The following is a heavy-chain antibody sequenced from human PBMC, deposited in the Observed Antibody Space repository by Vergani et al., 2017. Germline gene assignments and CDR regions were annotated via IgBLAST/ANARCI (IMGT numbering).Heavy chain of an antibody. V-gene: IGHV1-2*02. Sequence: QVQLVQSGAEVKKPGASVKVSCKASGYTFTGYYMHWVRQAPGQGLEWMGWINLNSGGTNYAQKFQGRVTMTRDTSISTAYMELSRLRSDATAVYYCAGGPNDQLLVLGYWSEGTLVTVSS. CDR3: AGGPNDQLLVLGY. J-gene: IGHJ4*02. CDR1: GYTFTGYY. CDR2: INLNSGGT. D-gene: IGHD6-13*01.